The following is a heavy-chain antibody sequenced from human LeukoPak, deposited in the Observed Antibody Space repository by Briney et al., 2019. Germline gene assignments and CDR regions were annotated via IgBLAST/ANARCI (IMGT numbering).Heavy chain of an antibody. CDR2: IRYDGSNK. J-gene: IGHJ4*02. CDR3: AILPLHNDLGPFDY. CDR1: GFTFSRYG. Sequence: PGGSLRLSCAASGFTFSRYGMHSLRQAPGKGLEWVAFIRYDGSNKYYADSVKGRFTISRDNSKNTLYLQMNSLRAEDTAVYYCAILPLHNDLGPFDYWGQGTLVTVSS. D-gene: IGHD1-1*01. V-gene: IGHV3-30*02.